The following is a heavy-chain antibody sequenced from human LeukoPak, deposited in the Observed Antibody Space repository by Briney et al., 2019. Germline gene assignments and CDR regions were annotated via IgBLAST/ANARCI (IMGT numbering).Heavy chain of an antibody. J-gene: IGHJ4*02. D-gene: IGHD6-13*01. Sequence: ASVKVSCKASGYTFTSYYMHWVLQAPGQGLEWMGIINPSGGSTSYAQKFQGRVTMTRDTSTSTVYMELSSLRSEDTAVYYCARAEVEYSSSWYYFDYWGQGTLVTVSS. CDR2: INPSGGST. CDR3: ARAEVEYSSSWYYFDY. V-gene: IGHV1-46*01. CDR1: GYTFTSYY.